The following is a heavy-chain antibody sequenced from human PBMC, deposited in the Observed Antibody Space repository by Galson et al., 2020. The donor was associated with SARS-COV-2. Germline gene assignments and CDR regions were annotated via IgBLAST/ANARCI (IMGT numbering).Heavy chain of an antibody. J-gene: IGHJ4*02. CDR1: GFSLTTSGMC. D-gene: IGHD6-19*01. Sequence: ESAPTLVKPTQTLTLTCTFSGFSLTTSGMCVNWIRQPPGKALEWLARIDWDGDKYYSTSLKTRLTISKDTSKNQVVLTMTDMDPVDTATYYCARIDSSGCRGNYWGQGTPVTVSS. CDR3: ARIDSSGCRGNY. V-gene: IGHV2-70*11. CDR2: IDWDGDK.